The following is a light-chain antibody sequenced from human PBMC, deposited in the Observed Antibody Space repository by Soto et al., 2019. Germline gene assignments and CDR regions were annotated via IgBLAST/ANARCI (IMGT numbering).Light chain of an antibody. CDR3: QHFNNLPLT. J-gene: IGKJ4*01. V-gene: IGKV1-33*01. Sequence: DIPMTQSPSSLSASVGDRVTITCQASQDISNFLNWYQQKPGKAPKLLIYDASNLETGVPSRFSGSGSGTDFIFTISSLQPEDIATYYCQHFNNLPLTFGGGTKVEIK. CDR2: DAS. CDR1: QDISNF.